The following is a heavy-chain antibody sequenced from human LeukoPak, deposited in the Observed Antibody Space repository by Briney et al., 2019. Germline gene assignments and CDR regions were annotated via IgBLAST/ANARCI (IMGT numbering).Heavy chain of an antibody. V-gene: IGHV5-51*01. J-gene: IGHJ4*02. CDR3: ARVFDSSGFYFDY. D-gene: IGHD6-19*01. CDR2: IYPGESDT. CDR1: GYRFTNYW. Sequence: GESLKISCKGSGYRFTNYWIGWVRQMPGKGLELMGIIYPGESDTIYSPSFQGQVTISADKSISTAYLQWSSLKASDTAMYYCARVFDSSGFYFDYWGQGTLVTVSS.